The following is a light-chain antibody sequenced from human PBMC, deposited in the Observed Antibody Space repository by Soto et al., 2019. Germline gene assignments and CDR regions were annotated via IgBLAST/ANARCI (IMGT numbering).Light chain of an antibody. V-gene: IGLV2-8*01. Sequence: QSVLTQPPSASGSPGQSVTISCTGTDSNYVSWYQQHPGKAPKLLIYEVIKRPSGVPDRFCGSKSGNTASLTVSGLQAEDEADYHCTSYAGNNNLVFGGGTKLTVL. CDR3: TSYAGNNNLV. CDR1: DSNY. CDR2: EVI. J-gene: IGLJ2*01.